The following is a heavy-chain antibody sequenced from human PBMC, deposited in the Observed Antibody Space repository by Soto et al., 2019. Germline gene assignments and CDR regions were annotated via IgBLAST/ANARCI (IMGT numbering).Heavy chain of an antibody. Sequence: GGSLRLSCAASGFTFSSYGMHWVRQAPGKGLEWVAVISYDGSNKYYADSVKGRFTISRDNSKNTLYLQMNSLRAEDTAVYYCAKPLVLWFGESPDPLPGHWGQGTLVTVSS. CDR2: ISYDGSNK. J-gene: IGHJ4*02. D-gene: IGHD3-10*01. CDR3: AKPLVLWFGESPDPLPGH. CDR1: GFTFSSYG. V-gene: IGHV3-30*18.